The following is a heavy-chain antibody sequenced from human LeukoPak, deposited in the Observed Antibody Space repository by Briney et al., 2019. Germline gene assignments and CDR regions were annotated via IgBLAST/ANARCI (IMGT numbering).Heavy chain of an antibody. J-gene: IGHJ4*02. CDR3: ARAGSNWNYVY. CDR2: IKQDGSEK. D-gene: IGHD1-7*01. CDR1: GFTFRGSL. V-gene: IGHV3-7*01. Sequence: GGSLRLSCAASGFTFRGSLMSWVRQIPGKGLEWVANIKQDGSEKYYADALKGRFTISRDNTKNSVSLQMNSLIVEDTAVYYCARAGSNWNYVYWGQGTLVTVSS.